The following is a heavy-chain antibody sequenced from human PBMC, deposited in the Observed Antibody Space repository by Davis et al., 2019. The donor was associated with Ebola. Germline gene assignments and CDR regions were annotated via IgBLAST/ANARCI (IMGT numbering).Heavy chain of an antibody. CDR1: GFPFRYYA. V-gene: IGHV3-23*01. D-gene: IGHD6-19*01. CDR3: ARDSGWSGVVS. Sequence: GESLKISCEASGFPFRYYAMSWVRQDPGKGLEWVSTISAAGGAKYYADSVRGRFTISRDNSKNTLYLVMNSLRAEDTAVYYCARDSGWSGVVSWGQGTLVTVSS. CDR2: ISAAGGAK. J-gene: IGHJ5*01.